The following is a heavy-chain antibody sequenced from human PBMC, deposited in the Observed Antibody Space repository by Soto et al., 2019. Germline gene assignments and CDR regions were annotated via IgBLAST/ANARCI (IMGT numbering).Heavy chain of an antibody. CDR1: GFTFRSHG. CDR2: ISQSAGGNT. CDR3: AKNQERELPRVIDF. Sequence: GGSLRLSCAASGFTFRSHGMMWVRQAPGKGLEWVSAISQSAGGNTYYADSVKGRFTISRDDSKNTLYLQMDSLRPEDTAQYYCAKNQERELPRVIDFWGQGTLVTVSS. V-gene: IGHV3-23*01. D-gene: IGHD1-7*01. J-gene: IGHJ4*02.